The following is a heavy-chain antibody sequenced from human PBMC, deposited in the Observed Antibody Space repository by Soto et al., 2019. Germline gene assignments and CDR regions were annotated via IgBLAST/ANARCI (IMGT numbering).Heavy chain of an antibody. CDR2: IWYDGSNK. Sequence: GGSLRLSCVASGFTFSDYGMHWVRQAPGKGLEWVAVIWYDGSNKYYADSVKGRFTISRDISKNTLYLQMNSLRAEDTAVFYCVRDRAESFSTNYYYYGMDVWGPGTTVTVS. D-gene: IGHD1-26*01. J-gene: IGHJ6*02. CDR3: VRDRAESFSTNYYYYGMDV. V-gene: IGHV3-33*01. CDR1: GFTFSDYG.